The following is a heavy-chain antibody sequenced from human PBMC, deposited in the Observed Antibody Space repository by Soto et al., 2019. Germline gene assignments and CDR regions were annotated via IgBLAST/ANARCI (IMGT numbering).Heavy chain of an antibody. J-gene: IGHJ5*02. V-gene: IGHV3-7*01. CDR3: ARDGVEPGLYLDP. Sequence: GGSLRLSCAASGFIFSSYGMSRVRQAPGKGLEWVANINQDGSEKYYVDSVKGRLIISRDNAENSLYLQMNSLRAEDTTIYYCARDGVEPGLYLDPWGQGTLVPLSS. CDR2: INQDGSEK. D-gene: IGHD3-16*01. CDR1: GFIFSSYG.